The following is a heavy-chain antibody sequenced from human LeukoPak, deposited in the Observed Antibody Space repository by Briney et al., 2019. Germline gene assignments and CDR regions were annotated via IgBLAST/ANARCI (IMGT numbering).Heavy chain of an antibody. J-gene: IGHJ5*02. CDR2: IRHDGSNE. CDR1: GFSFSSFG. Sequence: PGGSRRLSCAASGFSFSSFGMHWVRQAPGKGLEWVTFIRHDGSNEYYEDSVKGRFSISRDNSKSILYLQMNSLRPEDTALYYCAKDIPRRSKNYFDPWGQGSLVTVSS. V-gene: IGHV3-30*02. D-gene: IGHD1-7*01. CDR3: AKDIPRRSKNYFDP.